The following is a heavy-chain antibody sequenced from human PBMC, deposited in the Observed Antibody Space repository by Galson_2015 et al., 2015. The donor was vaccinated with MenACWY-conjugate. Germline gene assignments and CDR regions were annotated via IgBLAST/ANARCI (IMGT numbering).Heavy chain of an antibody. CDR2: ITSGGDYI. CDR3: AREDLAWAFGLDY. D-gene: IGHD2/OR15-2a*01. V-gene: IGHV3-21*01. CDR1: GFTFNTYT. J-gene: IGHJ4*02. Sequence: SLRLSCAASGFTFNTYTMNWVRQAPGEGLEWVSSITSGGDYIYYADSVKGRFTVSRDNAENSLYLQMNSLRPEDTAVYYCAREDLAWAFGLDYWGQGTLVTVSS.